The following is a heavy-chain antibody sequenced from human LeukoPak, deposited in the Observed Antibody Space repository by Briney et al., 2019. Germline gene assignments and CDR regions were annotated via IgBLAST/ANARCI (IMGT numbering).Heavy chain of an antibody. J-gene: IGHJ4*02. CDR3: ARGSGGLNFFDY. CDR1: GDSVSSNRAA. Sequence: SQTLSPTCAITGDSVSSNRAAWNWIRQSPSRGLEWLGRTYYRSKWSSDYAMTVNGRITFNADTSKNQVSLQLTSVTPEDTAVYYCARGSGGLNFFDYWGQGTLVTVSS. CDR2: TYYRSKWSS. D-gene: IGHD6-25*01. V-gene: IGHV6-1*01.